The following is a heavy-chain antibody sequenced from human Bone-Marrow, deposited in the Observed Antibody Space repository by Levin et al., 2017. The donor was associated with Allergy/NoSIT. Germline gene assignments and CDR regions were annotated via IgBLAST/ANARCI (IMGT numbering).Heavy chain of an antibody. CDR2: INWNSGEI. D-gene: IGHD5/OR15-5a*01. J-gene: IGHJ4*02. V-gene: IGHV3-9*01. Sequence: SLKISCAASGFTFDDHVMHWVRQAPGKGLEWVSSINWNSGEIGYADSVKGRFTISRDNAKNSLYLEMNSLRAEDTALYYCARDIKSTIPYFFDYWGQGTLVTVSS. CDR1: GFTFDDHV. CDR3: ARDIKSTIPYFFDY.